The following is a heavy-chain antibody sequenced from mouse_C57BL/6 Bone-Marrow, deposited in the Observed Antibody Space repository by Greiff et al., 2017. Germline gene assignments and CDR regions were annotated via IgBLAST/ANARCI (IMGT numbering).Heavy chain of an antibody. V-gene: IGHV5-9-1*02. CDR2: ISSGGDYI. J-gene: IGHJ2*01. CDR3: TRVLLGFDY. Sequence: EVKLVESGEGLVKPGGSLKLSCGASGFTFSSYAMSWVRQTPEKRLEWVAYISSGGDYIYYADTVKGRFTISRDNARNTLYLQMSSLKSEDTAMYYCTRVLLGFDYWGQGTTLTVST. CDR1: GFTFSSYA. D-gene: IGHD4-1*01.